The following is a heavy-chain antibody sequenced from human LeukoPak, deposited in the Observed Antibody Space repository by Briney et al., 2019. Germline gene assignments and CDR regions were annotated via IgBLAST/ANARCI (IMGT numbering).Heavy chain of an antibody. J-gene: IGHJ5*02. CDR1: GGTFSSYA. Sequence: SVKVSCKASGGTFSSYAISWVRQAPGQRLEWMGRIIPIFGTANYAQKFQGRVTITTDESTSTAYMELSSLRSEDTAVYYCAACSGGSCYEFDPWGQGTLVTVSS. V-gene: IGHV1-69*05. CDR2: IIPIFGTA. D-gene: IGHD2-15*01. CDR3: AACSGGSCYEFDP.